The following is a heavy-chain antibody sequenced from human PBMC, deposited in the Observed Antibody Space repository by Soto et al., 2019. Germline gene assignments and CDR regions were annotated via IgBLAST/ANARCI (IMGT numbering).Heavy chain of an antibody. CDR1: GDSISGGYY. J-gene: IGHJ6*02. CDR3: ARDRGSYGMDV. CDR2: VSPIGTP. Sequence: QVQLQESGPGLVKPSQTLSLTCSVSGDSISGGYYWSWIRQHPGKGLEWIGYVSPIGTPYYSPSLSSPVSISMHTSKNQLSLEVRSVSAADTAVYYCARDRGSYGMDVWGQGTTVTVSS. V-gene: IGHV4-31*01.